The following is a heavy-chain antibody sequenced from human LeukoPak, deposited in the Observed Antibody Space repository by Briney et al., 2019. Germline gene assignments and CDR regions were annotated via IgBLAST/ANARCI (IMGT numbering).Heavy chain of an antibody. D-gene: IGHD3-9*01. CDR2: IYPGDSDT. Sequence: GESLKISCEGSGYSFTIYWIGWVRQMPGKGLEWMGIIYPGDSDTTYSPSFQGQVTISADKSISTAYLQWSSLKASDTAMYYCARRNDILTGYTDYWGQGTLVTVSS. CDR1: GYSFTIYW. CDR3: ARRNDILTGYTDY. J-gene: IGHJ4*02. V-gene: IGHV5-51*01.